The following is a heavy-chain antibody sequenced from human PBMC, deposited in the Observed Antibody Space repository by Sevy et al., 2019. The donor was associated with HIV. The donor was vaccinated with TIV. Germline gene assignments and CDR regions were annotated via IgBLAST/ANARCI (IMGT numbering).Heavy chain of an antibody. Sequence: GGSLRLSCAASGFSFNSYWMHCVRQAPGKGLEWVSHISDDGIGTTYADSVKGRFTISRDNAKNTLYLQMNSLRAEDTALYYSHAASQGSWGQGTSVTVSS. V-gene: IGHV3-74*01. CDR1: GFSFNSYW. D-gene: IGHD6-25*01. CDR2: ISDDGIGT. J-gene: IGHJ5*02. CDR3: HAASQGS.